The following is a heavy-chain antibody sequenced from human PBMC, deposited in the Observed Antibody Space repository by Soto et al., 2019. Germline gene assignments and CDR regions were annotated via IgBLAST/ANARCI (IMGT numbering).Heavy chain of an antibody. CDR2: IKQDGSEK. Sequence: GGSLRLSCAASGFTFSSYWMSWVRQAPGKGLEWVANIKQDGSEKYYVDSVKGRFTISRDNAKNSLYLQMNSLRAEDTAVYYCASGFGSSSWYYFDYWGKGTLVTVAS. D-gene: IGHD6-13*01. V-gene: IGHV3-7*05. CDR3: ASGFGSSSWYYFDY. CDR1: GFTFSSYW. J-gene: IGHJ4*02.